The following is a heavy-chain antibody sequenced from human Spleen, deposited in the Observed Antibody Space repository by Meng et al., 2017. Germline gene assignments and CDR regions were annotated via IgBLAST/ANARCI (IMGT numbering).Heavy chain of an antibody. CDR3: ARLVVAATLRWFDP. J-gene: IGHJ5*02. CDR2: IHYTGST. D-gene: IGHD2-15*01. Sequence: VQLTESGPRLVRPSETLSLTCTVSGGSISSGVYYWSWIRQPPGKGLEWIGYIHYTGSTYYNPSLESRVTISVDTSENQFSLKLSSVTAADTAVYYCARLVVAATLRWFDPWGQGTLVTASS. CDR1: GGSISSGVYY. V-gene: IGHV4-31*03.